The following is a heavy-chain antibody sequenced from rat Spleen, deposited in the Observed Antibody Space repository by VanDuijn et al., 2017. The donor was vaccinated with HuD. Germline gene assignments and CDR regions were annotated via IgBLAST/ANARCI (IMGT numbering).Heavy chain of an antibody. CDR1: GFTFSDYY. Sequence: EVQLVESGGGLVQPGRSLKLSCAASGFTFSDYYMAWVRQAPTKGLEWVASISYDGTATYYRDSVKGRFTISRDNAESTLSLQMDSLRSEDTATYYCATGPRILRLDWFAYWGQGTLVTVSS. V-gene: IGHV5S10*01. CDR3: ATGPRILRLDWFAY. CDR2: ISYDGTAT. D-gene: IGHD1-6*01. J-gene: IGHJ3*01.